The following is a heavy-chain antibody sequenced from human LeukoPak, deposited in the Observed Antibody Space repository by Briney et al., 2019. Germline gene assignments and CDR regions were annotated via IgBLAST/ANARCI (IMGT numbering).Heavy chain of an antibody. CDR3: ARDLTKTSVVTPIWYFDL. D-gene: IGHD4-23*01. V-gene: IGHV1-2*02. Sequence: AAVKVSCKTSGYTFTGYYMHWVRRAPGQGREWMGWINPNSGGTNYAQKFQGRVTMTRDTSISTACMELSRLRSDDTAVYYCARDLTKTSVVTPIWYFDLWGRGTLVTVSS. CDR2: INPNSGGT. CDR1: GYTFTGYY. J-gene: IGHJ2*01.